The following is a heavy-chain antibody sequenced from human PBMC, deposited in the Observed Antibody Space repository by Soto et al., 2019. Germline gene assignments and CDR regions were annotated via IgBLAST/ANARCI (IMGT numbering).Heavy chain of an antibody. D-gene: IGHD5-12*01. CDR3: AREGNLGRWLQPLDF. CDR1: GDSTSAYS. V-gene: IGHV4-59*01. Sequence: SETLSLTCTVSGDSTSAYSWSWVRQPPGKGLEWIGNIHYNGNTKYSPSLKSRVTMSVDTSKNHFSLRLISVTAADTAIYFCAREGNLGRWLQPLDFWGQGTLVTVSS. J-gene: IGHJ4*02. CDR2: IHYNGNT.